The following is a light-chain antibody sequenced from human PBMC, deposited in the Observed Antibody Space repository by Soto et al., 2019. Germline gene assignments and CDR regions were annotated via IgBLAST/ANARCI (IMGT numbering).Light chain of an antibody. Sequence: QSVLTQPASVSGSPGQSITISCTGTSSDLAIYNYVSWYQRQPGKAPKLMIYQVTNRPSGVSNRFSGSRSGNTASLTISGLQAEDEADYYCSSYAGRSNYVFGTGTKVTVL. CDR1: SSDLAIYNY. CDR2: QVT. CDR3: SSYAGRSNYV. J-gene: IGLJ1*01. V-gene: IGLV2-14*01.